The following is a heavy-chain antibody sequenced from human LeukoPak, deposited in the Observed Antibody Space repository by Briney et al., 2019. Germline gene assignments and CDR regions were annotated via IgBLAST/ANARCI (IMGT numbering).Heavy chain of an antibody. Sequence: GGSLRLSCAASGSTFSDYYMSWIRQAPGKGLEWVSYISSSGSTIYYADSVKGRFTISRDNAKNSLYLQMNSLRAEDTAVYYCARDLNSGYYYDSSGYYQNWFDPWGQGTLVTVSS. J-gene: IGHJ5*02. D-gene: IGHD3-22*01. V-gene: IGHV3-11*01. CDR3: ARDLNSGYYYDSSGYYQNWFDP. CDR1: GSTFSDYY. CDR2: ISSSGSTI.